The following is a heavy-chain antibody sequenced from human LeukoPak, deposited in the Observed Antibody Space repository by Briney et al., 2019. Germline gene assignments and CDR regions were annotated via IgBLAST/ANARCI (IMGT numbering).Heavy chain of an antibody. CDR3: VRDVGAVRGEVYFDY. CDR1: GFTFSTFA. V-gene: IGHV3-21*06. J-gene: IGHJ4*02. D-gene: IGHD3-10*01. Sequence: GGSLRLSCAASGFTFSTFAMHWVSLSPGKGLEWVSSITGSGPYMLYADSVKHRFTISRDNTKNLLYLEMNSLRAEDTAMYFCVRDVGAVRGEVYFDYWGQGTLVTVSS. CDR2: ITGSGPYM.